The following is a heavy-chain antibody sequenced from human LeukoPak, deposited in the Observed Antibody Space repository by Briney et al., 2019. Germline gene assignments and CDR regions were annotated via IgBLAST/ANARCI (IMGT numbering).Heavy chain of an antibody. V-gene: IGHV3-30*02. J-gene: IGHJ4*02. CDR1: GFTFSSYR. D-gene: IGHD5-12*01. CDR3: ARTSGYDPTNFDY. CDR2: IRYDGSNK. Sequence: GGSLRLSCAASGFTFSSYRMHWVRQAPGKGLEWVAFIRYDGSNKYYADSVKGRFTISRDNSKNTLYLQMNSLRAEDTAVYYCARTSGYDPTNFDYWGQGTLVTVSS.